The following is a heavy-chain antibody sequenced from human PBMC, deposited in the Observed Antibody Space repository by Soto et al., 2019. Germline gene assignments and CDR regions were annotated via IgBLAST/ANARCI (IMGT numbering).Heavy chain of an antibody. CDR3: ARILMVYDILTGYYMAYFFAY. V-gene: IGHV1-3*01. J-gene: IGHJ4*01. CDR2: INAGNGNT. D-gene: IGHD3-9*01. CDR1: GYTFTSYA. Sequence: GASVKVSCKASGYTFTSYAMHWVRQAPGQRLEWMGWINAGNGNTKYSQKFQGRLTITRDTSASTAYMELSSLRSEDTAVYYCARILMVYDILTGYYMAYFFAYWGKGTLVPVSS.